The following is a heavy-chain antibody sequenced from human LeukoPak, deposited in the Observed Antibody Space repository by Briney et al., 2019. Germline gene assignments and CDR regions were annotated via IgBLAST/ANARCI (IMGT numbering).Heavy chain of an antibody. CDR1: GGSILNRNYN. Sequence: SETLSLTCSVSGGSILNRNYNWDWIRQPPGKGLEWIGTFYYSGTTYYNPSLKSRVTISVDSSKNQFSLKLSFVTAADTAVYYCARAKGGSISLNRGVNDFWGQGTLVTVSS. V-gene: IGHV4-39*07. CDR2: FYYSGTT. D-gene: IGHD3-10*01. J-gene: IGHJ4*02. CDR3: ARAKGGSISLNRGVNDF.